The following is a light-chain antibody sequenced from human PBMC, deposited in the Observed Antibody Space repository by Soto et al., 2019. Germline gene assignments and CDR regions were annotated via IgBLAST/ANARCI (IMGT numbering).Light chain of an antibody. CDR1: QSVDGSY. J-gene: IGKJ5*01. CDR2: DAS. CDR3: QQRADWPIT. V-gene: IGKV3D-20*02. Sequence: DIVMTQSPDSLTVSLGERATLSCRASQSVDGSYLAWYQQKPGQAPRLLIFDASSRATDIPDRFSGSGSGTDFTLTISSLEPDDFAVYYCQQRADWPITFGQGTRLEIK.